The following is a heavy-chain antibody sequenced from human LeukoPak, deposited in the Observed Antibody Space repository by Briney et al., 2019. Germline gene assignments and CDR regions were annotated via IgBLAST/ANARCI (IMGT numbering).Heavy chain of an antibody. D-gene: IGHD3-9*01. Sequence: SETLSLTCTVSGGSISSGGYYWSWIRQHPGKGLEWIGYIYYSGSTYYNPSLKSRVTISVDTSKNQFSLKLSSVTAADTAVYYCARVRIYDILTSYPFDYWGQGTLVTVSS. CDR2: IYYSGST. CDR3: ARVRIYDILTSYPFDY. J-gene: IGHJ4*02. CDR1: GGSISSGGYY. V-gene: IGHV4-31*03.